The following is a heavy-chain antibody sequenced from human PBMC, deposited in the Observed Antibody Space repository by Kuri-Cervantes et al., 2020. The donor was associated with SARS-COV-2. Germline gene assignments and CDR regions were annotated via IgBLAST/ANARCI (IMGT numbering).Heavy chain of an antibody. D-gene: IGHD6-13*01. Sequence: GGSLRPCCSASGFTFSSYAMHWVRQAPGKGLEYVSAISSNGGSTYYADSVKGRFTISRDNSKNTLYLQMSSLRAEDTAVYYCVKSSYGGSSSWPDYWGQGTLVTVSS. CDR1: GFTFSSYA. J-gene: IGHJ4*02. CDR2: ISSNGGST. CDR3: VKSSYGGSSSWPDY. V-gene: IGHV3-64D*06.